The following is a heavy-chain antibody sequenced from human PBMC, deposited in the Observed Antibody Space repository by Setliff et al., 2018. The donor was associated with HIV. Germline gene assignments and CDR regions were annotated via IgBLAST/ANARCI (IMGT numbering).Heavy chain of an antibody. CDR3: ARGASAYDYGDYRVLVY. CDR1: GYTFTGYY. CDR2: INPKSGGT. Sequence: WASVKVSCKTSGYTFTGYYMHWVRQAPGQGLEWMGWINPKSGGTKYAQKFQARVTMTRDTSISTAYMELGRLRSDDTAVYYCARGASAYDYGDYRVLVYWGQGTLVTVSS. J-gene: IGHJ4*02. V-gene: IGHV1-2*02. D-gene: IGHD4-17*01.